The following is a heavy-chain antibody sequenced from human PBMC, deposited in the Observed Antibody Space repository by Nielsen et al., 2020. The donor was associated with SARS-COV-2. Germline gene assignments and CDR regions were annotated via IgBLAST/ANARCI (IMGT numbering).Heavy chain of an antibody. D-gene: IGHD1-26*01. Sequence: GESLKISCAASGFTFSSYAMHWVRQAPGKGLEWVAVIWYDGSNKYYADSVKGRFTISRDNSKNTLYLQMNSLRAEDTAVYYCARGVGATTSWFDPWGQGTLVTVSS. CDR3: ARGVGATTSWFDP. CDR1: GFTFSSYA. J-gene: IGHJ5*02. CDR2: IWYDGSNK. V-gene: IGHV3-33*08.